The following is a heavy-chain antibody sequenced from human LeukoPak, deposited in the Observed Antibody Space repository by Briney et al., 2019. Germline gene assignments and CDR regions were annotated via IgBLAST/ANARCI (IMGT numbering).Heavy chain of an antibody. J-gene: IGHJ4*02. CDR1: RGSISSYY. Sequence: PSETLPLTCTVSRGSISSYYWSWIRQPPGKGLEWIGYIYYSGSTDYNPSLKSRVTISVDTSKNQFSLKLSSVTAADTAVYYCARGNGVEMATISSLSFDYWGQGTLVTVSS. D-gene: IGHD5-24*01. V-gene: IGHV4-59*01. CDR3: ARGNGVEMATISSLSFDY. CDR2: IYYSGST.